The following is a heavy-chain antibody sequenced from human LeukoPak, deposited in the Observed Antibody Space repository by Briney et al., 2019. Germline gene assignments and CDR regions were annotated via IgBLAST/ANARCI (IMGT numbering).Heavy chain of an antibody. V-gene: IGHV4-59*01. D-gene: IGHD5-24*01. CDR1: GGSISTYY. J-gene: IGHJ4*02. CDR3: ARSRDGYNIDS. Sequence: SETLSLTCTVSGGSISTYYWSWIRQPPGKGLEWVGHIYYSGSTNYNPSLKSRVTISVDTSKNQFSLKLTSVTAADTAVYYCARSRDGYNIDSWGQGTLVTGSS. CDR2: IYYSGST.